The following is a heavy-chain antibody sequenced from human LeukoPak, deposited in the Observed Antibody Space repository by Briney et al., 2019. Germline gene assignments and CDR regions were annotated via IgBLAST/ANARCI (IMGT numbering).Heavy chain of an antibody. CDR2: FDPEDGET. Sequence: ASVKVSCKVSGYTLTELSMHWVRQAPGKGLEWMGGFDPEDGETIYAQKFQGRVTMTEDTSTDTAYMELSSLRSEDTAVYYCATDLLKGDIVVVPAATGSDYRGQGTLVTVSS. CDR3: ATDLLKGDIVVVPAATGSDY. V-gene: IGHV1-24*01. D-gene: IGHD2-2*01. CDR1: GYTLTELS. J-gene: IGHJ4*02.